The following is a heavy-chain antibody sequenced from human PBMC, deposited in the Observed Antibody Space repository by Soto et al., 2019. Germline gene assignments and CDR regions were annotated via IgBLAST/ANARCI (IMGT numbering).Heavy chain of an antibody. CDR2: INPNSGGT. V-gene: IGHV1-2*02. CDR1: GYTITGYY. J-gene: IGHJ6*02. D-gene: IGHD2-2*01. CDR3: ARESCSSTSCYGRGAYYGMDV. Sequence: ASVKVSCKACGYTITGYYMHEVRQAPGQGLEWMGWINPNSGGTNYAQKFQGRVTMTRDTSISTAYMELSRLRSDDTAVYYCARESCSSTSCYGRGAYYGMDVWGQGTTVTVSS.